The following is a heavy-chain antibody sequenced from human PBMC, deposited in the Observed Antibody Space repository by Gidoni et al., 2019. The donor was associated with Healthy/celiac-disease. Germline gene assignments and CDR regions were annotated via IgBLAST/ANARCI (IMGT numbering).Heavy chain of an antibody. CDR3: AKSFWSGYWTFDY. J-gene: IGHJ4*02. CDR1: GFTFSSYS. Sequence: EVQLVESGGGLVKPGGSLRLSCAASGFTFSSYSRNWVRQAPGKGLEWVSSISSSSSYIYYADSVKGRFTISRDNAKNSLYLQMNSLRAEDTAVYYCAKSFWSGYWTFDYWGQGTLVTVSS. V-gene: IGHV3-21*01. D-gene: IGHD3-3*01. CDR2: ISSSSSYI.